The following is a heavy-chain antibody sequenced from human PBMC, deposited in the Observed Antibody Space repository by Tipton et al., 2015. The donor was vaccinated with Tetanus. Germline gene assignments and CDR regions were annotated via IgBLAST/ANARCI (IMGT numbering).Heavy chain of an antibody. CDR2: IDQFGNT. J-gene: IGHJ5*02. CDR1: GGPFRGYY. V-gene: IGHV4-34*01. Sequence: GLVKPSETLSLTCAVSGGPFRGYYWSWIRQPPGMGLEWIGEIDQFGNTNYNPSLKSRLTLSVDTSKNQFSLRLKSVTPADTAMYYCARDHRLSASYAGWFDPWGQGTLVTVSS. CDR3: ARDHRLSASYAGWFDP. D-gene: IGHD2-8*01.